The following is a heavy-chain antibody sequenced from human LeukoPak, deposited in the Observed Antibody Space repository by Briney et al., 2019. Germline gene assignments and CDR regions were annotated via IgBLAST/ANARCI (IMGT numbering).Heavy chain of an antibody. CDR3: ARQRRVVVIAIPNNWLDP. Sequence: SETLSLTCTVSGGSISSSSYYWGWIRQPPGKGLEWIGSIYYSGSTYYNPSPKSRVTISVDTSKNQFSLKLSSVTAADTAVYYCARQRRVVVIAIPNNWLDPWGQGTLVTVSS. CDR1: GGSISSSSYY. CDR2: IYYSGST. J-gene: IGHJ5*02. V-gene: IGHV4-39*01. D-gene: IGHD2-21*01.